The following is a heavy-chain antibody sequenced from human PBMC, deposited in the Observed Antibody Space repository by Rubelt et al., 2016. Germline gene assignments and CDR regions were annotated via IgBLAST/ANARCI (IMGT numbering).Heavy chain of an antibody. V-gene: IGHV4-34*01. D-gene: IGHD6-19*01. Sequence: QVQLQQWGAGLLKPSETLSLTCAVYGGSFSGYYWSWIRQPPGKGLEWIGEINHSGSTNYNPSLKSRVTISVDTSKNQCSLKLSSGTAADTAVYYCARVSGWYRAPGQDFDYWGQGTLVTVSS. J-gene: IGHJ4*02. CDR2: INHSGST. CDR3: ARVSGWYRAPGQDFDY. CDR1: GGSFSGYY.